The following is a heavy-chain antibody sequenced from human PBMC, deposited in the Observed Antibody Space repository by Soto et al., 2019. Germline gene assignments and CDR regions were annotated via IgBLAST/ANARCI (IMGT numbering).Heavy chain of an antibody. V-gene: IGHV4-39*01. CDR1: GGSISSSSYY. CDR3: ARGGREYCSGGSCHRHYYYYMDV. J-gene: IGHJ6*03. Sequence: ASETLSLTCTVSGGSISSSSYYWGWIRQPPGKGLEWIGSIYYSGSTYYNPSLKSRVTISVDTSKNQFSLKLSSVTAADTAVYYCARGGREYCSGGSCHRHYYYYMDVWGKGTTVTVSS. CDR2: IYYSGST. D-gene: IGHD2-15*01.